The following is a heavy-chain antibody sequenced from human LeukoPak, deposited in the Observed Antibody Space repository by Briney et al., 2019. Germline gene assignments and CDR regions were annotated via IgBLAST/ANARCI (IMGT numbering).Heavy chain of an antibody. J-gene: IGHJ3*02. CDR1: GYTFTSYG. Sequence: ASVKVSCKASGYTFTSYGISWVRQAPGQGLEWMGWISAYNGNTNYAQKLQGRVTMTTDTSTSTAYMELRSLRSDDTAVYYCARDYGGDITMIVVVITYDAFDIWGQGTMVTVSS. CDR3: ARDYGGDITMIVVVITYDAFDI. CDR2: ISAYNGNT. D-gene: IGHD3-22*01. V-gene: IGHV1-18*01.